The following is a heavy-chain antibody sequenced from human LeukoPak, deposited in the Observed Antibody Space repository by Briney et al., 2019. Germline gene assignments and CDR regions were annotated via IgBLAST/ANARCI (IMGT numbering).Heavy chain of an antibody. CDR2: ISSDGSKN. V-gene: IGHV3-30*18. D-gene: IGHD1-1*01. CDR3: VKGLVQTTMSYSVDY. J-gene: IGHJ4*02. Sequence: GGSLRLSCAASGFTSTNYAMHWVRQTPGKGLEWVALISSDGSKNIYADPVKGRFTVSRDNSKNTLYLQMNSLRAEDTAVYYCVKGLVQTTMSYSVDYWGQGALVTVSS. CDR1: GFTSTNYA.